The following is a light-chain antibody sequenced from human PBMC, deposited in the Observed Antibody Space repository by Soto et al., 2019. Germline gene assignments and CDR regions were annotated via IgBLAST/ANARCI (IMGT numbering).Light chain of an antibody. CDR1: ISDVGGYNY. CDR3: ISYTSSTASV. V-gene: IGLV2-14*01. Sequence: QSLLSQPASVSGSPGQSIAISCTGTISDVGGYNYISWYQLHPGKAPKLIIYEVSNRPSGVSNRFSGSKSGNTASLTISGLQAEDEADYYCISYTSSTASVFGTGTKVTVL. CDR2: EVS. J-gene: IGLJ1*01.